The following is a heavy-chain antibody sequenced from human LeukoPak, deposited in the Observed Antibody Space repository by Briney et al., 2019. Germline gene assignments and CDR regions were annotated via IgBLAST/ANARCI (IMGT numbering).Heavy chain of an antibody. V-gene: IGHV4-59*12. CDR3: ARVYVGFGELLAYYYYGMDV. Sequence: PSETLSLTCTVPGGSMRGFYWSRIRQPPGKGPEWIGYFYYSRDTNYNPALKSRVTISVDTSKNQFSLKLSSVTAADTAVYYCARVYVGFGELLAYYYYGMDVWGQGTTVTVSS. J-gene: IGHJ6*02. D-gene: IGHD3-10*01. CDR1: GGSMRGFY. CDR2: FYYSRDT.